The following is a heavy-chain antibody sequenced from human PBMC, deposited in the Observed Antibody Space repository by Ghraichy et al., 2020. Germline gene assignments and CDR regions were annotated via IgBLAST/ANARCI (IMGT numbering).Heavy chain of an antibody. CDR1: GGSISSGSYY. D-gene: IGHD2-2*01. Sequence: SETLSLTCTVSGGSISSGSYYWSWIRQPAGKGLEWIGRVYTNGSTNYNPSLKSRVTISVDTSKNQFSLKLSSVTAADTAVYYCARDSVRPSSTSCYCMDVWGKGTTVTFSS. V-gene: IGHV4-61*02. CDR2: VYTNGST. CDR3: ARDSVRPSSTSCYCMDV. J-gene: IGHJ6*03.